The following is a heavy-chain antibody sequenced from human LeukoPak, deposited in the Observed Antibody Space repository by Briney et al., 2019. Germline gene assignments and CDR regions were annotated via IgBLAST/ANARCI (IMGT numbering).Heavy chain of an antibody. CDR2: FNHSGST. CDR1: GGSFSGYY. V-gene: IGHV4-34*01. CDR3: ARTFSNQIDAFDI. D-gene: IGHD1-14*01. J-gene: IGHJ3*02. Sequence: SETLSLTCAVYGGSFSGYYWSWIRQPPGKGLEWIGEFNHSGSTNYNPSLKSRVTISVDTSKNQFSLKLSSVTAADTAVYYCARTFSNQIDAFDIWGQGTMVTVSS.